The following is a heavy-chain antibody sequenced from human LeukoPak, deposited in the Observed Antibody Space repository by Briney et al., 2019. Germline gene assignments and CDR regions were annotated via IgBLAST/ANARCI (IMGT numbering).Heavy chain of an antibody. CDR1: GYTFTGYY. Sequence: GASVKVSCKASGYTFTGYYMHWVRQAHGQGPECMEWINPNSGGTNYAQKFQGRVTMTRDTPLSTVYMELSRLRSDDTAVYYCATQATTGWHFSWGQGTLVTVSS. CDR3: ATQATTGWHFS. J-gene: IGHJ5*02. CDR2: INPNSGGT. V-gene: IGHV1-2*02. D-gene: IGHD6-19*01.